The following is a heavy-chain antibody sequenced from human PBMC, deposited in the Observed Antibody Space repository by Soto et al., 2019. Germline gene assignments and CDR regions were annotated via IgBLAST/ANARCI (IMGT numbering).Heavy chain of an antibody. CDR3: TRLYCGGDCDFDS. V-gene: IGHV3-73*01. Sequence: GGSLRLSCAASGFTFSGSAMHWVRQASGKGLEWVGRIRDKANSYATAYAASVKGRFTISRDDSKNTAYLQMNSLKTEDTAVYYCTRLYCGGDCDFDSWGQGNLVTVSS. CDR2: IRDKANSYAT. D-gene: IGHD2-21*02. CDR1: GFTFSGSA. J-gene: IGHJ4*02.